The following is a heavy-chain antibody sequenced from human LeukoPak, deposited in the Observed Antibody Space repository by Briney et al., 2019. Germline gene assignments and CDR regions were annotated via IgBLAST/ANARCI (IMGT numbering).Heavy chain of an antibody. CDR2: IYSGGST. CDR3: ATGERMVRGDGVDY. Sequence: GGSLRLSCAASGFTVRNNYMSWVRQAPGKGLEWVPVIYSGGSTYYADSVKGRFIISRDNSKNTLYLQMNSLRAEDTAVHFCATGERMVRGDGVDYWGQGTLVTVSS. D-gene: IGHD3-10*01. CDR1: GFTVRNNY. V-gene: IGHV3-66*01. J-gene: IGHJ4*02.